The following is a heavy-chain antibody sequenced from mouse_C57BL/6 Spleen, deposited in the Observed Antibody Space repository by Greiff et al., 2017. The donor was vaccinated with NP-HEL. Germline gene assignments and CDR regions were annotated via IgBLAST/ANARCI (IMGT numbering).Heavy chain of an antibody. D-gene: IGHD1-1*01. CDR2: IDPSDSYT. V-gene: IGHV1-69*01. CDR1: GYTFTSYW. J-gene: IGHJ4*01. Sequence: QVQLQQPGAELVMPGASVKLSCKASGYTFTSYWMHWVKQRPGQGLEWIGEIDPSDSYTNYNQKFKGKSTLTVDKSSSTAYMQLSSLTSEDSAVYYCARQGYYYGSSLYAMDYWGQGTSVTVSS. CDR3: ARQGYYYGSSLYAMDY.